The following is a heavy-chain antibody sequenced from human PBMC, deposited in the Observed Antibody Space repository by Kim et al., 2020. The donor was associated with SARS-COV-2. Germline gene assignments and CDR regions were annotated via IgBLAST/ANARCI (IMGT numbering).Heavy chain of an antibody. CDR1: GFTFSSYG. Sequence: GGSLRLSCAASGFTFSSYGMHWVRQAPGKGLEWVAVISYDGSNKYYADSVKGRFTISRDNSKNTLYLQMNSLRAEDTAVYYCAKEIGYYYDSSGYFDYWGQGTLVTVSS. CDR2: ISYDGSNK. V-gene: IGHV3-30*18. CDR3: AKEIGYYYDSSGYFDY. D-gene: IGHD3-22*01. J-gene: IGHJ4*02.